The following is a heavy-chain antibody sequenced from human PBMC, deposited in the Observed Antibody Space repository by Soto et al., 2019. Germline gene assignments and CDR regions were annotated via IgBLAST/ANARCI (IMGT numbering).Heavy chain of an antibody. CDR2: ISTDGSNK. D-gene: IGHD1-26*01. J-gene: IGHJ4*02. CDR1: GFTFSSYA. CDR3: AADQEAGIVGANLGY. Sequence: QVQLVESGGGVVQPGRSLRLSCAASGFTFSSYALHWVRQSPGKGLEWVALISTDGSNKFYADSVKGRFTISRDNSKNTLYLQVNGLRPEDTAVYYCAADQEAGIVGANLGYWGQGTLVTVSS. V-gene: IGHV3-30-3*02.